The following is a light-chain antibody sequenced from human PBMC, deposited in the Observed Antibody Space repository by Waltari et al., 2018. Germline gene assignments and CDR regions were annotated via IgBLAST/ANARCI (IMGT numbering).Light chain of an antibody. CDR3: QQYHNWPRGM. J-gene: IGKJ1*01. Sequence: EIVMTQSPVTLSVSPGERVTLSCRASQSIGSHLAWYQQKPGQPPRLLIYGASTRASGIPARFSGSGSETDFTLTISSLQYEDSALYYCQQYHNWPRGMFGQGTKVEFK. CDR1: QSIGSH. V-gene: IGKV3-15*01. CDR2: GAS.